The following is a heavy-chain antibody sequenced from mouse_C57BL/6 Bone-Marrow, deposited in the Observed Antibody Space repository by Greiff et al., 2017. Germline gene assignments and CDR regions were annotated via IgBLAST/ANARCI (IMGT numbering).Heavy chain of an antibody. CDR1: GFNIKDDY. CDR2: IDPENGDT. CDR3: TLDYYGSSWGFAY. Sequence: VQLQQSGAELVRPGASVKLSCTASGFNIKDDYMHWVKQRPEQGLEWIGWIDPENGDTESASKFQGKATLTADTSSNTAYLQLSSLTSEDTAVYYCTLDYYGSSWGFAYWGQGTLVTVSA. D-gene: IGHD1-1*01. J-gene: IGHJ3*01. V-gene: IGHV14-4*01.